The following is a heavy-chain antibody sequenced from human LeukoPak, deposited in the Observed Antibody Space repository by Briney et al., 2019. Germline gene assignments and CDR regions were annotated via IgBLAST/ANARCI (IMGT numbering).Heavy chain of an antibody. D-gene: IGHD1-26*01. Sequence: SETLSLTCTVSGGSINNYYWNWIRQPAGKGLEYIGRIYISGSTNYNPSLKSRVTISVDTSKNQFSLKLSSVTAADTAVYYCARVRGSSGSYEYYHYMDVWGKGTTVTISS. V-gene: IGHV4-4*07. CDR1: GGSINNYY. J-gene: IGHJ6*03. CDR2: IYISGST. CDR3: ARVRGSSGSYEYYHYMDV.